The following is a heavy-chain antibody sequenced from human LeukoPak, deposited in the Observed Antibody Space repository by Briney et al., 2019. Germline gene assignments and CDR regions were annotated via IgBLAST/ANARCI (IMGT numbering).Heavy chain of an antibody. V-gene: IGHV3-11*01. Sequence: GGSLRLSCAASGFTFSDYYMSWIRQAPGKGLEWVSYISSSGSTIYYADSVKGRFTISRDNAKNSLYLQMNSLRAEDTAVYYCARDVTVVAVAAGFDYWGQGTLVTVSS. J-gene: IGHJ4*02. CDR2: ISSSGSTI. CDR3: ARDVTVVAVAAGFDY. D-gene: IGHD2-15*01. CDR1: GFTFSDYY.